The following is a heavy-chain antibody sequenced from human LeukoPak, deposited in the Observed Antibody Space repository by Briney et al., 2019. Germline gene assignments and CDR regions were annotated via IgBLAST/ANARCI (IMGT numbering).Heavy chain of an antibody. D-gene: IGHD5-12*01. CDR3: ARDHIVATIGYYYMDV. J-gene: IGHJ6*03. CDR1: GYTFTGYY. CDR2: INPNSGGT. Sequence: ASVKVSCKASGYTFTGYYMHWVRQAPGQGLEWMGWINPNSGGTNYAQKFQGRVTMTRDTSISTAYMELSRLRSGDTAVYYCARDHIVATIGYYYMDVWGKGTTVTVSS. V-gene: IGHV1-2*02.